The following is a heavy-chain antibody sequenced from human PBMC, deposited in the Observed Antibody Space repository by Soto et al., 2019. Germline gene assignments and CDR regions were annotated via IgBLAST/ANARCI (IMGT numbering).Heavy chain of an antibody. CDR1: GYTFTSYA. CDR2: INAGNGNT. D-gene: IGHD2-8*01. J-gene: IGHJ5*02. V-gene: IGHV1-3*01. CDR3: ARGSRIVLMVYAMGHNWFDP. Sequence: ASVKVYCKASGYTFTSYAMHWVRQAHGQRLEWMGWINAGNGNTKYSQKFQGRVTITRDTSASTAYMELSSLRSEDTAVYYCARGSRIVLMVYAMGHNWFDPWGQGTLVTVSS.